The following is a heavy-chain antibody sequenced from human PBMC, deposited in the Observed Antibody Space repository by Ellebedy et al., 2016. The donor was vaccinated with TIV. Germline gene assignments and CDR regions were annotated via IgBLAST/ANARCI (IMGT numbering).Heavy chain of an antibody. J-gene: IGHJ3*02. CDR3: ARYEMVNPVGSEM. Sequence: GESLKISXAASGFTFSSYAMTWVRQAPGKGLEWVSGISGSGGNTYYADFVKGRFTISRDNAKNSLYLEMNSLRAEDTAVYYCARYEMVNPVGSEMWGQGTMVTVS. CDR1: GFTFSSYA. D-gene: IGHD5-18*01. V-gene: IGHV3-23*01. CDR2: ISGSGGNT.